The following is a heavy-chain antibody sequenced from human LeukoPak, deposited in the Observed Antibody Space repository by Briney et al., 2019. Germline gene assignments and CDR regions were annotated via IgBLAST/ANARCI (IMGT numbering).Heavy chain of an antibody. CDR3: ARGRLSTYLQYFQH. CDR2: INHSGST. J-gene: IGHJ1*01. D-gene: IGHD4/OR15-4a*01. V-gene: IGHV4-34*01. CDR1: GGSFSGYC. Sequence: PSETLSLTCAVYGGSFSGYCWSWIRQPPGKGLEWIGEINHSGSTNYNPPLKSRVTISVDTSKNQFSLKLSSVTAADTAVYYCARGRLSTYLQYFQHWGQGTLVTVSS.